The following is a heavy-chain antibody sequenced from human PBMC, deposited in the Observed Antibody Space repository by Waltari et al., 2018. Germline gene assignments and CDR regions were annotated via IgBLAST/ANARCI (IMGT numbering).Heavy chain of an antibody. CDR1: GFTFSSYA. V-gene: IGHV3-23*01. Sequence: EVQLLESGGGLVQPGGSLRLSCAASGFTFSSYAMSWVRQAPGKGLEWVSAISGRSGSTYYADSVKGRFTISRDNSKNTLYLQMNSLRAEDTAVYYCAKDGDFWSGYSKPTNYFDYWGQGTLVTVSS. D-gene: IGHD3-3*01. J-gene: IGHJ4*02. CDR3: AKDGDFWSGYSKPTNYFDY. CDR2: ISGRSGST.